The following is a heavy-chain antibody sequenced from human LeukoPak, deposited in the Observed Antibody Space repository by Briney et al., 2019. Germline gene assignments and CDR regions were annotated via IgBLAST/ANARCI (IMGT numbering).Heavy chain of an antibody. CDR3: ARGAVAGNNWFDP. CDR1: GYTFTSYD. V-gene: IGHV1-2*02. Sequence: ASVKVSCKASGYTFTSYDINWVRQAPGQGLEWMGWINPNSGGTNYAQKFQGRVTMTRDTSISTAYMELSRLRSDDTAVYYCARGAVAGNNWFDPWGQGTLVTVSS. D-gene: IGHD6-19*01. J-gene: IGHJ5*02. CDR2: INPNSGGT.